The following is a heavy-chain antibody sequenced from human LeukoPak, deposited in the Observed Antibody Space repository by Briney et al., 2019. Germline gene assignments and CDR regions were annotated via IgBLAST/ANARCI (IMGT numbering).Heavy chain of an antibody. CDR2: ISSSSSYI. D-gene: IGHD2-21*02. CDR3: ARDEEGYCGGDCYFDY. V-gene: IGHV3-21*01. Sequence: PGGSLRLSCAASGFTFSNYWMHWVRQVPGKGLEWVSSISSSSSYIYYADSVKGRFTISRDNAKNSLYLQMNSLRAEDTAVYYCARDEEGYCGGDCYFDYWGQGTLVTVSS. J-gene: IGHJ4*02. CDR1: GFTFSNYW.